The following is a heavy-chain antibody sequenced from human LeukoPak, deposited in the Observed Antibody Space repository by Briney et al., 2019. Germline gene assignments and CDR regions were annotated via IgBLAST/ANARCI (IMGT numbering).Heavy chain of an antibody. J-gene: IGHJ4*02. CDR3: ARVQMGGSYYGAFDY. CDR1: GFTFDDYG. Sequence: GGSLRLSCAASGFTFDDYGMSWVRQAPGKGLEWVSGINWNGGSTGYADSMKGRFTISRDNAKNSLYLQMNSLRAEDTALYYCARVQMGGSYYGAFDYWGQGTLVTVSS. D-gene: IGHD1-26*01. V-gene: IGHV3-20*04. CDR2: INWNGGST.